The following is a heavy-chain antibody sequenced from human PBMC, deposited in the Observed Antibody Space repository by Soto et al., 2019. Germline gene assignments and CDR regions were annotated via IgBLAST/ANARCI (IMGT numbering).Heavy chain of an antibody. D-gene: IGHD2-15*01. V-gene: IGHV4-30-2*01. Sequence: SETLSLTCAVSGGSISSGGYSWSWIRQPPGKGLEWIGYIYHSGSTYYNPSLKSRVTISVDRSKNQFSLKLSSVTAADTAVYYCARDRHIGYCSGGSCSSHYYGMDVWGQGTTVTVSS. J-gene: IGHJ6*02. CDR2: IYHSGST. CDR3: ARDRHIGYCSGGSCSSHYYGMDV. CDR1: GGSISSGGYS.